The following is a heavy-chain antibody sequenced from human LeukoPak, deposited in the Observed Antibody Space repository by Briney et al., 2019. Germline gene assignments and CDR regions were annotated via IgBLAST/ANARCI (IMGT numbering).Heavy chain of an antibody. CDR3: AKDPYYYDSSGYY. V-gene: IGHV3-23*01. Sequence: GGSLRLSCAASGFTFSSYAMSWVRQAPGKGLEWVSAISGSGGSTYYADSVKGRFTISRDNPKNTLYLQMNSLRAEDTAVYYCAKDPYYYDSSGYYWGQGTLVTVSS. J-gene: IGHJ4*02. D-gene: IGHD3-22*01. CDR2: ISGSGGST. CDR1: GFTFSSYA.